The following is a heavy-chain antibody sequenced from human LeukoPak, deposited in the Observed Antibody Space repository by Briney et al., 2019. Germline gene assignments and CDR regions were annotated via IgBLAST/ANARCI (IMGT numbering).Heavy chain of an antibody. CDR1: GYSFTSHS. Sequence: GESLKISCKGSGYSFTSHSIGWVRQMPGKGLEWMGIIFPGDSNTRYSPSFQGQVTISADKSISTAYLQWSSLKASDSAMYYCARHVGIAEAATTDHWGQGTLVTVSS. CDR3: ARHVGIAEAATTDH. J-gene: IGHJ5*02. CDR2: IFPGDSNT. V-gene: IGHV5-51*01. D-gene: IGHD6-19*01.